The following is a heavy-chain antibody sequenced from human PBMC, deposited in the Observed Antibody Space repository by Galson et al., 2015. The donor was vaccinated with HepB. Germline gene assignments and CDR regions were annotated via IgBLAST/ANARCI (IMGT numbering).Heavy chain of an antibody. CDR2: IIPIFGTA. CDR1: GGTFSSYA. CDR3: AGNYKYDFWSGYYTRDRNWFDP. V-gene: IGHV1-69*13. Sequence: SVKVSCKASGGTFSSYAISWVRQAPGQGLEWMGGIIPIFGTANYAQKFQGRVTITADESTSTAYMELSSLRSEDTAVYYCAGNYKYDFWSGYYTRDRNWFDPWGQGTLVTVSS. D-gene: IGHD3-3*01. J-gene: IGHJ5*02.